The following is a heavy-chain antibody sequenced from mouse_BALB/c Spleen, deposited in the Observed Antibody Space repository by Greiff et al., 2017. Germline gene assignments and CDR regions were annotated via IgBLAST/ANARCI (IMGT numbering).Heavy chain of an antibody. J-gene: IGHJ1*01. D-gene: IGHD2-4*01. CDR1: GFTFNTYA. CDR3: VRHEDDYDLYWYFDV. V-gene: IGHV10-1*02. Sequence: EVQVVESGGGLVQPKGSLKLSCAASGFTFNTYAMNWVRQAPGKGLEWVARIRSKSNNYATYYADSVKDRFTISRDDSQSMLYLQMNNLKTEDTAMYYCVRHEDDYDLYWYFDVWGAGTTVTVSS. CDR2: IRSKSNNYAT.